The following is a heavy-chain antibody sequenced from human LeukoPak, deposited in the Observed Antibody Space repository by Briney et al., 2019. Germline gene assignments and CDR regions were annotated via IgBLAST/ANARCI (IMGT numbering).Heavy chain of an antibody. D-gene: IGHD2-2*01. CDR2: KYYSGSA. V-gene: IGHV4-31*03. CDR1: GVSISDGRYY. Sequence: PQTLSLTCSVSGVSISDGRYYWTWIRQRPGKGLEWIGYKYYSGSAKYDPSLTSRLTISIDTPKHQFSLHLSSVTAADTAMYYCATPYCSSLSCLDVFNIWGQGTMVTVSS. J-gene: IGHJ3*02. CDR3: ATPYCSSLSCLDVFNI.